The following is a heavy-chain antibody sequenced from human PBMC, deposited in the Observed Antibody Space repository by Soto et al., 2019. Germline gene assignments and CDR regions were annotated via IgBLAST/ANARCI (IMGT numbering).Heavy chain of an antibody. D-gene: IGHD4-17*01. J-gene: IGHJ4*02. CDR3: ARTLYGDNVDY. V-gene: IGHV1-8*01. CDR2: MDPNSGKT. CDR1: GYTFTSYD. Sequence: GASVKVSCKASGYTFTSYDINWVRQATGQGVEWKGRMDPNSGKTGYAQKFQGRVTMTRNTSISTAYMELSSLRSEDTAVYYCARTLYGDNVDYWGQGTLVTVSS.